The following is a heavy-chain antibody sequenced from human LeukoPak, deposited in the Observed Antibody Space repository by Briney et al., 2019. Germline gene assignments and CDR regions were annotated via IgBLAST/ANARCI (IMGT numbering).Heavy chain of an antibody. CDR2: IQAGGDEK. D-gene: IGHD4-23*01. Sequence: GGSLRLSCAASGFTFSTYGMHWVRQAPGKGLEWMTFIQAGGDEKYYAESVKGRFTVSRDNSKNTLYLQMNSLRAEDTAVYYCARDTPGYGGDDFDYWGQGALVTVSS. CDR3: ARDTPGYGGDDFDY. V-gene: IGHV3-30*02. J-gene: IGHJ4*02. CDR1: GFTFSTYG.